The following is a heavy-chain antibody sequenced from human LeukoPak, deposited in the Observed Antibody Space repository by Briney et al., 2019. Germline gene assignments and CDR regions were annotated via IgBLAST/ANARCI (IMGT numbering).Heavy chain of an antibody. CDR1: GGSFSSSTYY. CDR2: ISYSGTT. D-gene: IGHD2-15*01. V-gene: IGHV4-39*07. J-gene: IGHJ4*02. Sequence: PSETLSLTCTVSGGSFSSSTYYWAWIRQPPVKGLEWIGTISYSGTTYYNPSLKSRVTISVDTSKNQFSLKLSSVTAADTAVYYCARVPLYSSGDNYYWENFDYWGQGTLVTVSS. CDR3: ARVPLYSSGDNYYWENFDY.